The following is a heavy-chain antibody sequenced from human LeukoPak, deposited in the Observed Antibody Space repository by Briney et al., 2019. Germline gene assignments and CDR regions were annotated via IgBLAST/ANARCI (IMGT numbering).Heavy chain of an antibody. J-gene: IGHJ6*02. V-gene: IGHV3-53*04. CDR2: IYSGDSGVST. CDR1: GFTFSSYF. Sequence: PGGSLRLSCAASGFTFSSYFWMHWVRQAPGKGLEWVSVIYSGDSGVSTYYADSVKGRFTISRHNSKNTLYLQMSSLRAEDTAVYFCARSAARLRYYYAMDVWGQGTTVTVCS. CDR3: ARSAARLRYYYAMDV. D-gene: IGHD6-6*01.